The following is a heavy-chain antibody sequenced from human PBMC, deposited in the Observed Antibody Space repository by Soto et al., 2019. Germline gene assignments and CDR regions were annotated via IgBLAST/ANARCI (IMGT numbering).Heavy chain of an antibody. J-gene: IGHJ6*02. D-gene: IGHD1-26*01. CDR3: ARSPRFGGSYYYYYGMDV. V-gene: IGHV3-66*01. CDR2: IYSGGST. CDR1: GFTVSSNY. Sequence: GGSLRLSCAASGFTVSSNYMSWVRQAPGKGLEWVSVIYSGGSTYYADSVKGRFTISRDNSKNTLYLQMNSLRAEDTAVYYCARSPRFGGSYYYYYGMDVWGQGTTVTVSS.